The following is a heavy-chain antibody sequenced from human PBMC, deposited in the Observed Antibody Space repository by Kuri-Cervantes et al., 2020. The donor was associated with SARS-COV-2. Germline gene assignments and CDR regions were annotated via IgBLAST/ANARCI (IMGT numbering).Heavy chain of an antibody. CDR3: ARHPKTIPQYHFDY. CDR2: IYSSGTT. J-gene: IGHJ4*02. Sequence: GESLKISCAAAGFSVSSNFMSWVRQAPGKGLEWVSIIYSSGTTYYAGSVKGRFTISRDNSKNTLYLHMNSLRAEDTAVYHCARHPKTIPQYHFDYWGQGTLVTVSS. V-gene: IGHV3-53*01. D-gene: IGHD2/OR15-2a*01. CDR1: GFSVSSNF.